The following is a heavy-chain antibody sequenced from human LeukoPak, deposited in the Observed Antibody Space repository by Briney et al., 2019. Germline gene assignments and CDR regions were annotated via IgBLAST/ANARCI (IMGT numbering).Heavy chain of an antibody. Sequence: PSETLSLTCTVSGGSVSSGDYYWTWIRQPAGKGLEWIGRIYTSGSTSYSPSLKSRVTISVDRSKNQFSLKLSSVTAADTAVYYCAREGIAAAGRSFDYWGQGTLVTVSS. D-gene: IGHD6-13*01. V-gene: IGHV4-61*02. CDR1: GGSVSSGDYY. J-gene: IGHJ4*02. CDR2: IYTSGST. CDR3: AREGIAAAGRSFDY.